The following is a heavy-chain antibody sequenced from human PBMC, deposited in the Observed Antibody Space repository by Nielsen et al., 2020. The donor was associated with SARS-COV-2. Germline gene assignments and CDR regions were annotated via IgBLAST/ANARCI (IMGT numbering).Heavy chain of an antibody. D-gene: IGHD2-2*01. CDR1: GGSVSSNDW. Sequence: SETLSLTCAVSGGSVSSNDWWTWVRQSPGKGLEWIGEVSHSGSINYNPSLKSRVTLSMDKSKRQFSLRLTFVSAADTAVYFCARGDLVVVPSPILGLGPFFYYFYLDVWGKGTTVIVSS. CDR2: VSHSGSI. J-gene: IGHJ6*03. CDR3: ARGDLVVVPSPILGLGPFFYYFYLDV. V-gene: IGHV4-4*02.